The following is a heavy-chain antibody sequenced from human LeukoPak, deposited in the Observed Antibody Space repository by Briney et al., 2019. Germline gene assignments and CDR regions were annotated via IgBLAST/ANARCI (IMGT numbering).Heavy chain of an antibody. CDR2: MYTNGKS. CDR1: GGSISTYY. Sequence: KPSETLSLTCSVSGGSISTYYWSWIRQPAGKGLEWIGRMYTNGKSDYSPSLKSRVTMSVDMSKNQVSLKLSSVTAADTAVYYCARGSREMATLFDQWGQGTLVIVSS. CDR3: ARGSREMATLFDQ. V-gene: IGHV4-4*07. J-gene: IGHJ4*02. D-gene: IGHD5-24*01.